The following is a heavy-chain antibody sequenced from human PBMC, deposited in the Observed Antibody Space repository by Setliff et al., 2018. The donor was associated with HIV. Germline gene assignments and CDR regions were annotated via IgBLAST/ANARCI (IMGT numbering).Heavy chain of an antibody. V-gene: IGHV3-30*03. CDR2: VFYDGRFS. D-gene: IGHD3-3*01. J-gene: IGHJ6*02. CDR3: ARDYTIFGTDYYYGMDV. CDR1: GFTFGDYG. Sequence: GGSLRLSCAASGFTFGDYGMHWVRQAPGKGLEWVAMVFYDGRFSFYANSVKGRFSISRDNSKNTLYLQMNSLRAEDTAVYYCARDYTIFGTDYYYGMDVWGQGTTVTVSS.